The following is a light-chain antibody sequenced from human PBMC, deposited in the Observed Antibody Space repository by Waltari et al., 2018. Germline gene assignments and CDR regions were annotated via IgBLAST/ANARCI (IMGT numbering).Light chain of an antibody. Sequence: DIQMTQSPSSLSASVGDRVTITCRASQSISRNLNWYQHKPGKAPNLLIFGASNLQSGVPLRFSGSGSGTDFTLTISSLEPEDFATYYCQQSYSTLYTFGQGTRLEIK. CDR3: QQSYSTLYT. CDR1: QSISRN. CDR2: GAS. V-gene: IGKV1-39*01. J-gene: IGKJ2*01.